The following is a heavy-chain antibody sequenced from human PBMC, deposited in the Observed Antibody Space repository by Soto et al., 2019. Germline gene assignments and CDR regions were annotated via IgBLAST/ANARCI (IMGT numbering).Heavy chain of an antibody. CDR3: AKLLRAEYYYYYGMDV. V-gene: IGHV3-23*01. J-gene: IGHJ6*02. D-gene: IGHD1-26*01. CDR1: GFTFSSYA. CDR2: ISGSGSST. Sequence: GGSLRLSCAASGFTFSSYAMSWVRQAPGKGLEWVSAISGSGSSTYYADSVKGRFTISRDNSKNTLYLQMNSLRAEDTAVYYCAKLLRAEYYYYYGMDVWGQGTTVTVSS.